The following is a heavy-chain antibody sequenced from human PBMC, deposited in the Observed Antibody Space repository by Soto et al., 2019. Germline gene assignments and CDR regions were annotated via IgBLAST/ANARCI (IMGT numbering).Heavy chain of an antibody. CDR2: IRGSGSET. D-gene: IGHD3-10*01. J-gene: IGHJ6*03. Sequence: GGSLRLSCAASGFTFSSYAMSWVRQAPGKGLEWVSVIRGSGSETYYADAVKGRFTISRDNSKNTLYLQMNSLRAEDTAVYYCAKDFVLRGVIITGYMDVWGKGTTVTVSS. V-gene: IGHV3-23*01. CDR1: GFTFSSYA. CDR3: AKDFVLRGVIITGYMDV.